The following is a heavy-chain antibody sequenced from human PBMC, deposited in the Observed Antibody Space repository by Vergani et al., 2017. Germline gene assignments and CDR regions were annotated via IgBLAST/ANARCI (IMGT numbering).Heavy chain of an antibody. CDR3: ARARCGGACFMSNWLDT. J-gene: IGHJ5*02. CDR1: GFTFSSYS. V-gene: IGHV3-21*01. D-gene: IGHD2-21*01. Sequence: VQLVESGGGLVKPGGSLRLSCAASGFTFSSYSMNWVRQAPGKGLEWVSSISSSSSYIYYADSAKGRFTISRDNAKNSLYLQMNSLRAEDTAVYYCARARCGGACFMSNWLDTWGQGTLVSVSS. CDR2: ISSSSSYI.